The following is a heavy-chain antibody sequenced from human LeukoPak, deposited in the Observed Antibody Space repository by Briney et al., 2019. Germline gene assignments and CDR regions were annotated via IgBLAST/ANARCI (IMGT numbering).Heavy chain of an antibody. CDR3: ARALWIVASFDP. CDR1: GYTFTGYY. Sequence: GASVKVSCKASGYTFTGYYMHWVRQAPGQGLEWMGWIDPNSGGTNYAQKFQGRVTMTRDTSISTAYMELSRLRSDDTAVYYCARALWIVASFDPWGQGTLVTVSS. CDR2: IDPNSGGT. V-gene: IGHV1-2*02. D-gene: IGHD3-22*01. J-gene: IGHJ5*02.